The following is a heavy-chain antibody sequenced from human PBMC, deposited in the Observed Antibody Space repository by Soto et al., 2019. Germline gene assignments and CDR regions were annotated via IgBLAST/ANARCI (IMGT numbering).Heavy chain of an antibody. V-gene: IGHV3-33*01. CDR2: IWYDGSNK. D-gene: IGHD3-10*01. Sequence: GGSLRLSCAASGFTFSSYGMHWVRQAPGKGLEWVAVIWYDGSNKYYADSVKGRFTISRDNSKNTLYLQMNSLRAEDTAVYYCARDQRGTMVRGVISLRAYYMDVWGKGTTVTVSS. J-gene: IGHJ6*03. CDR1: GFTFSSYG. CDR3: ARDQRGTMVRGVISLRAYYMDV.